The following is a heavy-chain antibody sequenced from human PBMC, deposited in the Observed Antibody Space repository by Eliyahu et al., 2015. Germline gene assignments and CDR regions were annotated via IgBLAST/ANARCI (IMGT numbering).Heavy chain of an antibody. CDR2: INTGNGNT. V-gene: IGHV1-3*04. CDR3: ARHNYIYDFDI. Sequence: QVQLVQSGAEVKKPGASVKVSCKASGYTFNTYGIHGMRQAPGQRLEWLGWINTGNGNTQYSQMFQGRVAISGDTSASAAYMELTGLTSEDTAVYYCARHNYIYDFDIWGQGTMVTVSS. J-gene: IGHJ3*02. CDR1: GYTFNTYG. D-gene: IGHD4-11*01.